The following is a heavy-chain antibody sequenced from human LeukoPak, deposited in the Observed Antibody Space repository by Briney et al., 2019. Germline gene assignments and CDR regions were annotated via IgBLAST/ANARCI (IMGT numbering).Heavy chain of an antibody. CDR3: ARDRYVWGSYRSTTNWFDP. V-gene: IGHV3-21*01. D-gene: IGHD3-16*02. CDR1: GFTFSSYS. J-gene: IGHJ5*02. CDR2: ISSSRSYI. Sequence: PGGSLRLSCAASGFTFSSYSMNWVRQAPGKGLEWVSSISSSRSYIHYADSVKGRFTISRDNAKNSLYLQMNSLRAEDTAVYYCARDRYVWGSYRSTTNWFDPWGQGTLVTVSS.